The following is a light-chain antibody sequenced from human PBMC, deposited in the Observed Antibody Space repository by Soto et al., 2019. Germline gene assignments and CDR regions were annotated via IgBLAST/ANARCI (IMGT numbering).Light chain of an antibody. Sequence: QSVLTQHASVSGSPGQSITISCTGTSRDVGGYNYVSWYQQHPGKAPKLMIYDVRNRPSGVSNRFSGSKSVNTASLTISGLQAEDEADYYCSSYTTISTYVFGTGTKLTVL. J-gene: IGLJ1*01. CDR3: SSYTTISTYV. CDR1: SRDVGGYNY. CDR2: DVR. V-gene: IGLV2-14*01.